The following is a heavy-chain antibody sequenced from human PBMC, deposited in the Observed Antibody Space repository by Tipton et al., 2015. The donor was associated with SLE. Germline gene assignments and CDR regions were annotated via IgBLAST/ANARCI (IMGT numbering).Heavy chain of an antibody. CDR2: IYHSGST. CDR3: ARRQKYSSSWYGYYYGMDV. V-gene: IGHV4-34*01. CDR1: GGSFSGYY. D-gene: IGHD6-13*01. J-gene: IGHJ6*02. Sequence: TLSLTCAVYGGSFSGYYWSWVRQPPGKGLEWIGEIYHSGSTNYNPSLKSRVTISLDTSKNQFSLKLSSVTAADTAVYYCARRQKYSSSWYGYYYGMDVWGQGTTVTVSS.